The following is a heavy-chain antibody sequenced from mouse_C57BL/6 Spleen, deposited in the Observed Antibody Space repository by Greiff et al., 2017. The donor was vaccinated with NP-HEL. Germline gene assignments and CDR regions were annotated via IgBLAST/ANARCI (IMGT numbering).Heavy chain of an antibody. D-gene: IGHD1-1*02. CDR1: GFTFSDSG. Sequence: EVQVVESGGGLVKPGGSLKLSCAASGFTFSDSGMHWVRQAPAQGLEWVAYISSGSSPIYYADTVKGRFTISSDNAKNTLFLQMTSLWSEDTAMYYCARRDYGTFAYWGQGTLVTVSA. V-gene: IGHV5-17*01. CDR3: ARRDYGTFAY. CDR2: ISSGSSPI. J-gene: IGHJ3*01.